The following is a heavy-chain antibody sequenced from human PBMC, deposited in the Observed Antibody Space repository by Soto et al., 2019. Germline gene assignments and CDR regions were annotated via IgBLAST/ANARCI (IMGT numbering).Heavy chain of an antibody. J-gene: IGHJ4*02. CDR1: GFTFSSYA. Sequence: GGSLRLSCAASGFTFSSYAMSWVRQAPGKGLEWVSAISGSGGSTYYADSVKGRFTISRDNSKNTLYLQMNSLRAEDTAVYYCAKQRYNWGPDVWGMDYWGQGTLVTVSS. V-gene: IGHV3-23*01. D-gene: IGHD3-16*01. CDR3: AKQRYNWGPDVWGMDY. CDR2: ISGSGGST.